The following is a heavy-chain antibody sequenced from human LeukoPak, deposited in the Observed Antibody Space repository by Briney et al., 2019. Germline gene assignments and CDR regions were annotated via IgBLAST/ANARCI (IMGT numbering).Heavy chain of an antibody. CDR2: ISGSGGST. J-gene: IGHJ3*02. V-gene: IGHV3-23*01. CDR1: GFTFSSYA. D-gene: IGHD3-22*01. CDR3: AKGTDYDSSGYYFGWAFDI. Sequence: GGSLRLSCAASGFTFSSYAMSWVRQAPGKGLEWVSAISGSGGSTYYADSVKGRFTISRDNSKNTLYLQMNSLRAEDTAVYYCAKGTDYDSSGYYFGWAFDIWGQGTIVTVSS.